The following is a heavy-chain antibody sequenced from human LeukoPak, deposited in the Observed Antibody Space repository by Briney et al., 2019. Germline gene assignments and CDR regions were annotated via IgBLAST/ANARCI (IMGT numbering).Heavy chain of an antibody. J-gene: IGHJ4*02. CDR1: GFTFSSYA. CDR2: ISYDGSNK. D-gene: IGHD6-13*01. CDR3: AKDSIGTSGTGHFDY. V-gene: IGHV3-30-3*01. Sequence: GGSLRLSCAASGFTFSSYAMHWVRQAPGKGLEWVAVISYDGSNKYYADSVKGRFTISRDNSKNTLYLQMNSLRAEDTAVYYCAKDSIGTSGTGHFDYWGQGTLVTVSS.